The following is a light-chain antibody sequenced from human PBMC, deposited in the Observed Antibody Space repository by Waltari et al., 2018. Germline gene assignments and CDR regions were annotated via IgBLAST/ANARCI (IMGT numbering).Light chain of an antibody. CDR2: EVS. J-gene: IGLJ1*01. CDR3: SSYTTSSAPGV. CDR1: DSDVGAYDF. V-gene: IGLV2-14*01. Sequence: QSALTQPASVSGSPGQSITISCSGTDSDVGAYDFGSGYQQHPGKAPHPIIYEVSNRPSGISNRFSASKSGNTASLTISGLQAEDEADYYCSSYTTSSAPGVFGTGTRVTVL.